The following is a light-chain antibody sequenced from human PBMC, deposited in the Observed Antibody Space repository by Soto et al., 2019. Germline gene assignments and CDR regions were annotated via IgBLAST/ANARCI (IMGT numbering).Light chain of an antibody. CDR2: DAS. Sequence: DIQVTQSPSSLSASVGDRVTITCRSSQNIDNYLNWYQQKPGKAPKLLIYDASSLESGVPSRFSGSGSGTEFTLTISSLQPDDFATYYCQQYNSYSRTFGQGTKVDIK. CDR1: QNIDNY. CDR3: QQYNSYSRT. V-gene: IGKV1-5*01. J-gene: IGKJ1*01.